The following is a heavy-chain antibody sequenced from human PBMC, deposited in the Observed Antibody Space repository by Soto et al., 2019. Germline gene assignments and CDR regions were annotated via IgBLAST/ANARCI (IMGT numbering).Heavy chain of an antibody. V-gene: IGHV4-31*03. CDR3: ARASQENLRYFDCFDY. D-gene: IGHD3-9*01. Sequence: PSETMSLTCPVSGGSISSDGYYWNWIRQHAGKGLEWIGYIYYSGSTYYNPSLKSRVTISVDTSKNQFSLKLSSVTAADTAVYYCARASQENLRYFDCFDYWGQGTLVTVSS. CDR1: GGSISSDGYY. J-gene: IGHJ4*02. CDR2: IYYSGST.